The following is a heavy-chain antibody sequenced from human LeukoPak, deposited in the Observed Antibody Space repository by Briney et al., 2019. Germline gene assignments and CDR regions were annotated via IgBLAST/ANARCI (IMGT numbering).Heavy chain of an antibody. V-gene: IGHV3-11*06. CDR1: GFTFSDYY. CDR3: ARAQGLAADS. Sequence: GGCLRLSCAAAGFTFSDYYMSWIRQAPGKGLEWVSYMSRTSGYTNYEDSVKGRLTISRDNANHSLYLQMHSLRAEDTAVYYCARAQGLAADSWGQGTLVTVSS. CDR2: MSRTSGYT. J-gene: IGHJ4*02. D-gene: IGHD3-16*01.